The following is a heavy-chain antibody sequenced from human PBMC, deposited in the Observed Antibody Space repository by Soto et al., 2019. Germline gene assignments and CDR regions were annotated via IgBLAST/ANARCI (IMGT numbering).Heavy chain of an antibody. CDR1: XGSISSYY. J-gene: IGHJ6*03. CDR2: IYYSGST. V-gene: IGHV4-59*01. Sequence: KASETLSLTCTVSXGSISSYYWSWIRQPPGKGLEWIGYIYYSGSTNYNPSLKSRVTISVDTSKNQFSLKLSSVTAADTAVYYCARVSGFYYYMDVWGKGTTVTVSS. CDR3: ARVSGFYYYMDV. D-gene: IGHD3-9*01.